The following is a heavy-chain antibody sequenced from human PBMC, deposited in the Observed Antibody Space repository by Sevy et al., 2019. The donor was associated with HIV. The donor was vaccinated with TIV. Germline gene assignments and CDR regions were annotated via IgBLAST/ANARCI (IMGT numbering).Heavy chain of an antibody. CDR1: GFTFSSYW. CDR3: ARPPATHYDFWSGFYGMDV. Sequence: GGSLRLSCAASGFTFSSYWMHWVRQAPGKGLVWVSHINSDGSSTTYADSVKGRFTISRDNAKNTLYLQMTSLRAEDTAVYYCARPPATHYDFWSGFYGMDVWGQGTTVTVSS. V-gene: IGHV3-74*01. CDR2: INSDGSST. J-gene: IGHJ6*02. D-gene: IGHD3-3*01.